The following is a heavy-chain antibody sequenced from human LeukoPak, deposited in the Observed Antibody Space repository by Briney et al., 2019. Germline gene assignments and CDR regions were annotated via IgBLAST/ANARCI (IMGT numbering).Heavy chain of an antibody. J-gene: IGHJ4*02. CDR2: ISGSDGGT. CDR3: AKGRGPTISHPIDY. Sequence: PGGSLRLSCAASGFTFSNFAMSWVRQAPGRGLEWVSGISGSDGGTYYADSVKGRLIISRDNSENTLFLQMNSLRAEDTATYYCAKGRGPTISHPIDYWGQGTLVTVSS. V-gene: IGHV3-23*01. D-gene: IGHD5-24*01. CDR1: GFTFSNFA.